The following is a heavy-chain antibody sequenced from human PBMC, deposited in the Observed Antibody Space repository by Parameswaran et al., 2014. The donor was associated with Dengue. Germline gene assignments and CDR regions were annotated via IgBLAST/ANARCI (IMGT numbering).Heavy chain of an antibody. V-gene: IGHV3-21*01. D-gene: IGHD1-26*01. CDR2: ISSSSSYI. Sequence: WIRQPPGKGLEWVSSISSSSSYIYYADSVKGRFTISRDNAKNSLYLQMNSLRAEDTAVYYCASNLVYSYPYTPNYWGQGTLVTVSS. J-gene: IGHJ4*02. CDR3: ASNLVYSYPYTPNY.